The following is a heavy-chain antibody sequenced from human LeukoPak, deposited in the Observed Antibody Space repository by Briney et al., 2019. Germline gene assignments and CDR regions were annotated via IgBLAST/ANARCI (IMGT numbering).Heavy chain of an antibody. J-gene: IGHJ3*02. V-gene: IGHV1-46*01. CDR2: INPSGGSP. CDR1: GYSFTKYF. D-gene: IGHD2-8*01. CDR3: ARESLSAFDI. Sequence: GASVKVSCTASGYSFTKYFMHWVRQAPGQGLEWMGIINPSGGSPTYAQKFQGRVTMTTDTSTSTVYMELSSLRSEDTAVYYCARESLSAFDIWGQGTMVTVSS.